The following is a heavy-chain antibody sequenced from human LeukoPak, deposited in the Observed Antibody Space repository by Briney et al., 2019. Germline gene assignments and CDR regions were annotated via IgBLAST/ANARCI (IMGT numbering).Heavy chain of an antibody. D-gene: IGHD4-11*01. CDR2: IYHSGST. CDR3: ARDLYSKYYYYYMDV. V-gene: IGHV4-38-2*02. J-gene: IGHJ6*03. CDR1: GYSISSGYY. Sequence: SETLSLTCTVSGYSISSGYYWGWIRQPPGKGLEWIGSIYHSGSTYYNPSLKSRVTISVDTSKNQFSLKLSSVTAADTAVYYCARDLYSKYYYYYMDVWGKGTTVTVSS.